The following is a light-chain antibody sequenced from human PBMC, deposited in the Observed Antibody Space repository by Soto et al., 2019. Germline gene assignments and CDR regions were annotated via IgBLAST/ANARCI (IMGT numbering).Light chain of an antibody. CDR3: QQYGSSPRT. CDR1: ESTSGY. V-gene: IGKV3-11*01. J-gene: IGKJ2*01. CDR2: DAS. Sequence: EIVLTQSPATLSLSPGERATLSCRASESTSGYLAWYQQKPGQAPRLLIYDASNRATGIPARFSGSGSGTDFTLTISSLEPEDFAVYYCQQYGSSPRTFGQGTKLEIK.